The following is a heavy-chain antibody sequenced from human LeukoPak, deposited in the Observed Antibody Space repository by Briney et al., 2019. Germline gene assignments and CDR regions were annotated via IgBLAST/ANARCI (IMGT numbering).Heavy chain of an antibody. V-gene: IGHV3-21*01. J-gene: IGHJ4*02. Sequence: GGSLRLSCAASGFTFSTYTLSWVRQAPGKGLEWVSSISSSSTYIYYADSVKGRFTISRDNAKSSLYLQMNSLRAEDTAVYYCARERSPKCSGGSCYLDCWGQGTLVTVSS. CDR1: GFTFSTYT. CDR3: ARERSPKCSGGSCYLDC. CDR2: ISSSSTYI. D-gene: IGHD2-15*01.